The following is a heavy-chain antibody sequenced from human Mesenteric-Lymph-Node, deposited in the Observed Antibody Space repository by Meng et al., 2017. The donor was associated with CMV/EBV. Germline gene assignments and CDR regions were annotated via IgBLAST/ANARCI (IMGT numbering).Heavy chain of an antibody. CDR1: GGTFSSYA. J-gene: IGHJ4*02. Sequence: ASVKVSCKASGGTFSSYAISWVRQAPGQGLEWMGGITTYNGNTNYAQKLQGRVTMTTDTSTSTAYMELRSLRSDDTALYYCARDHRPYSSNNPVDYWGQGTLVTVSS. CDR3: ARDHRPYSSNNPVDY. D-gene: IGHD6-13*01. V-gene: IGHV1-18*01. CDR2: ITTYNGNT.